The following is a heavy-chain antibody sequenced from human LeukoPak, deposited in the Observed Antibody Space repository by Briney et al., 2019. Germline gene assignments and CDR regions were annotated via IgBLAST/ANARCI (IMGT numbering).Heavy chain of an antibody. D-gene: IGHD3-10*01. V-gene: IGHV4-61*01. Sequence: PSETLSLTCTVSGVSVSAGNYYWSWIRQPPGKGLEWIGYMFYAESTKYNPSLNSRVTISVDRSKNQVSLNLTSVTAADTAVYYCASTSNTWLGLPYFDSWGQGTLVTVSA. CDR1: GVSVSAGNYY. CDR2: MFYAEST. J-gene: IGHJ4*02. CDR3: ASTSNTWLGLPYFDS.